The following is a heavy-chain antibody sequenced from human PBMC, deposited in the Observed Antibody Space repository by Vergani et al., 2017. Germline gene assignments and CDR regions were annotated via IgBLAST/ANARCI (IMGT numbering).Heavy chain of an antibody. D-gene: IGHD3-16*01. CDR2: ISGSGGST. Sequence: EVQLLESGGGLVQPGGSLRLSCAASGFTFSSYAMSWVRQAPGKGLEWVSAISGSGGSTYYADSVKGRFTISRDNSKNTLYLQMNSLRAEDTAVYYCARVPHYVWANHLDYWGQGTLVTVSS. CDR1: GFTFSSYA. CDR3: ARVPHYVWANHLDY. J-gene: IGHJ4*02. V-gene: IGHV3-23*01.